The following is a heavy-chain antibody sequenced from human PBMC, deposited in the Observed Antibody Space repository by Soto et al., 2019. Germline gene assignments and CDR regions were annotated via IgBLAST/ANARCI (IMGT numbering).Heavy chain of an antibody. CDR1: EYIFTRDD. V-gene: IGHV1-8*01. CDR2: MNPNSGNT. Sequence: ASVKVSCKASEYIFTRDDINWVRQAPGQGPEWMGWMNPNSGNTGYAQRFQGRVTMTRNTSINTAYLDLTNLGSEDTAVYYCTRGPQPYCGDDVCYSLGHFDFWGQGALVTVSS. D-gene: IGHD2-21*01. J-gene: IGHJ4*02. CDR3: TRGPQPYCGDDVCYSLGHFDF.